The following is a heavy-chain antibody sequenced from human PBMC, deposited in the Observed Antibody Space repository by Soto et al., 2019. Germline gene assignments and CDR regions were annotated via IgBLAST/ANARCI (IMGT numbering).Heavy chain of an antibody. J-gene: IGHJ4*02. D-gene: IGHD3-10*01. CDR2: INHSGST. V-gene: IGHV4-34*01. Sequence: SETLSLTCAVYGGSFSGYYWSWIRQPPGKGLEWIGEINHSGSTNYNPSLKSRVTISVDTSKNQFSLKLSSVTAADTAVYYCARAQMGLWFVQGYYFDYWGQGTLVTVS. CDR1: GGSFSGYY. CDR3: ARAQMGLWFVQGYYFDY.